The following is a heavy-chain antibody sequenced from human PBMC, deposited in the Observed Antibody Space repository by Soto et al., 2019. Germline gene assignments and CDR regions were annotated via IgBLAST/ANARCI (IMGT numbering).Heavy chain of an antibody. CDR2: ISNDENIK. Sequence: VGSLRLSCVASGFNFGNFGMHWVRQAPGKGLEWLTVISNDENIKQDSVRGRFAIARDNSKNTLYLYLTSLRAEDTAIYYCARGLRGVLDYWGQGTLVTVSS. V-gene: IGHV3-33*01. CDR3: ARGLRGVLDY. J-gene: IGHJ4*02. CDR1: GFNFGNFG. D-gene: IGHD5-12*01.